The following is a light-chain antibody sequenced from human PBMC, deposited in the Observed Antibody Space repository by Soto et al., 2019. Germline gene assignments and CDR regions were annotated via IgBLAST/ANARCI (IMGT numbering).Light chain of an antibody. CDR1: SGTIASNY. Sequence: NFMLTQPHSVSESPGKTVTISCTRSSGTIASNYVQWCQQRPGSAPTTVTYENNQRPSGVPDRFSGSIDSSSNSASLTISGLRSEDEADYYCQSYDPDILIFGGGTQLTVL. V-gene: IGLV6-57*04. J-gene: IGLJ2*01. CDR2: ENN. CDR3: QSYDPDILI.